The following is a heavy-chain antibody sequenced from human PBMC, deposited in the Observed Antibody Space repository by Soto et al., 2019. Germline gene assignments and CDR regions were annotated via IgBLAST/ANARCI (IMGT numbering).Heavy chain of an antibody. J-gene: IGHJ3*02. CDR1: GYSFTSQY. D-gene: IGHD6-25*01. V-gene: IGHV1-46*03. CDR2: INPNGGST. CDR3: ARGQGLRPGGGGTEPLDI. Sequence: QVQLVQSGAEVEKPGASVKISCKASGYSFTSQYVHWVRQAPGQGLEWMGIINPNGGSTTYAQKLQGRSHKYREHAKRTVHRELSSATSEDTAVFYCARGQGLRPGGGGTEPLDIWGQGTMVTVTS.